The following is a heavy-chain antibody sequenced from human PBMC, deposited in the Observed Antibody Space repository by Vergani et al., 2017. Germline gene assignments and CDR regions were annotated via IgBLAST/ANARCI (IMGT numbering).Heavy chain of an antibody. CDR3: ARDRYDFWSGYYKSDDY. Sequence: EVQLVESGGGLVKPGGSLRLSCAASGFTFSSYSMNWVRQAPGKGLEWVSSISSSSSYIYYADSVKGRFTISSDNAKNSLYLQMNSLRAEDTAVYYCARDRYDFWSGYYKSDDYWGQGTLVTVSS. V-gene: IGHV3-21*01. D-gene: IGHD3-3*01. CDR1: GFTFSSYS. J-gene: IGHJ4*02. CDR2: ISSSSSYI.